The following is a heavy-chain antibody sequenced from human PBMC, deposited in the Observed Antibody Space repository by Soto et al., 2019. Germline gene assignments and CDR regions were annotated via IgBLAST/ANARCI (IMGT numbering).Heavy chain of an antibody. CDR3: ARMDGAYNYYALDV. V-gene: IGHV2-26*01. D-gene: IGHD4-17*01. CDR1: GFSLSNGRMG. CDR2: FFSDVER. J-gene: IGHJ6*02. Sequence: SGPALVNPTETLTLTCTVSGFSLSNGRMGVSWIRQPPGKPLEWLAHFFSDVERSYSASMQSRLTLSTDTSGSQVVLTMTNMDPVDTATYYCARMDGAYNYYALDVWGQGTTVSVSS.